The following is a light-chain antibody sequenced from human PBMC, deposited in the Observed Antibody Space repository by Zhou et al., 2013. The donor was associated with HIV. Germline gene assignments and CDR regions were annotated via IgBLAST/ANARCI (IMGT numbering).Light chain of an antibody. J-gene: IGKJ1*01. V-gene: IGKV1-39*01. CDR3: QQGYSTSWT. CDR1: QSISNY. Sequence: DIRMTQSPSSLSASVGDRVTITCRASQSISNYLNWYQQKPGKAPKLLIYAASSLQSGVPSRFSGSGSGTDFTLTISSLQPEDFATYYCQQGYSTSWTFGPGTKVEIK. CDR2: AAS.